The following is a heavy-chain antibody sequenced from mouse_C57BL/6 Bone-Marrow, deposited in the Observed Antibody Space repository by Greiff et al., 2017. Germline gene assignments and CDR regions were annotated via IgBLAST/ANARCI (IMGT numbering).Heavy chain of an antibody. J-gene: IGHJ1*03. V-gene: IGHV1-81*01. CDR3: AKSCLDV. Sequence: QVQLQQPGAELVRPGASVKLSCKASGYTFTSYGMRWVKQRPGQGLEWIGEIDPSSSYTYYNQKFKGKATLTADKSSSTAYIELRSLTSEDSAVYFCAKSCLDVWGTGTTLTVSS. CDR1: GYTFTSYG. CDR2: IDPSSSYT.